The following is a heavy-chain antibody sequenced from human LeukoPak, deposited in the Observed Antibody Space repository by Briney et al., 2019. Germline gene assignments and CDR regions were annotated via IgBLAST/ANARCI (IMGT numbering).Heavy chain of an antibody. V-gene: IGHV1-18*01. J-gene: IGHJ5*02. CDR2: VSGYNGNT. CDR1: GYTFTSYD. Sequence: ASVNVSCKASGYTFTSYDINGVRQAPGQGLDWMGWVSGYNGNTNYAQKFEGRVAMTTDTSTSTAYMELRGLRSEDTAVYYCARGDWFDPWGQGTLVTVSS. CDR3: ARGDWFDP. D-gene: IGHD2-21*01.